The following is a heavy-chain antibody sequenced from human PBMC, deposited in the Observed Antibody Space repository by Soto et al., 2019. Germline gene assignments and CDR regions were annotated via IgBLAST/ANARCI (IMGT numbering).Heavy chain of an antibody. CDR3: ARHTWGRQRGWFDP. CDR2: ISAYNGNT. Sequence: ASVKVSCKASGYTFSSYHISWVRQAPGQGLEWMGWISAYNGNTNYAQKLQGRVTMTTDTSTSTAYMELRSLRSDDTAVYYCARHTWGRQRGWFDPWGQGTLVTVSS. D-gene: IGHD2-2*01. V-gene: IGHV1-18*01. CDR1: GYTFSSYH. J-gene: IGHJ5*02.